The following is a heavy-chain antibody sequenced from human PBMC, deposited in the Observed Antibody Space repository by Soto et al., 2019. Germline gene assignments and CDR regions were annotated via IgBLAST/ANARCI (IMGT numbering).Heavy chain of an antibody. D-gene: IGHD1-26*01. CDR1: GGCISSYY. CDR2: IYYSGST. V-gene: IGHV4-59*01. J-gene: IGHJ5*02. CDR3: ARRSVVGATSRWFDP. Sequence: XASLSLTCTVCGGCISSYYGSGIRQPPGKGLEWIGYIYYSGSTNYNPSLKSRVTISVDTSKNQFSLKLSSVTAADTAVYYCARRSVVGATSRWFDPWGQGTLVTVSS.